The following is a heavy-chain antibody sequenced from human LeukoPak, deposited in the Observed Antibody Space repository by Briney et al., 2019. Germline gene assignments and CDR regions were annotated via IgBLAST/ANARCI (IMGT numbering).Heavy chain of an antibody. D-gene: IGHD2-2*01. CDR3: ARVYCSSTSCRKDDAFDI. V-gene: IGHV1-8*01. J-gene: IGHJ3*02. Sequence: ASVKVSCKASGYTFTSYDINWVRQATGQGLEWMGWMNPNSGNTGYAQKFQGRVTMTRDTSTSTVYMELSSLRSEDTAVYYCARVYCSSTSCRKDDAFDIWGQGTMVTVSS. CDR1: GYTFTSYD. CDR2: MNPNSGNT.